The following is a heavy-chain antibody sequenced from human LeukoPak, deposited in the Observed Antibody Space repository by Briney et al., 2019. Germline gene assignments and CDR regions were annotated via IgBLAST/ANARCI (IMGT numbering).Heavy chain of an antibody. CDR2: ISSSSSYI. J-gene: IGHJ4*02. Sequence: GGSLRLSCAASGFTFSSYSMNWVRQAPGKGLGWVSSISSSSSYIYYADSVKGRFTISRDNAKNSLYLQMNSLRAEDTAVYYCARDSFGGYFDYWGQGTLVTVSS. CDR1: GFTFSSYS. V-gene: IGHV3-21*01. D-gene: IGHD3-10*01. CDR3: ARDSFGGYFDY.